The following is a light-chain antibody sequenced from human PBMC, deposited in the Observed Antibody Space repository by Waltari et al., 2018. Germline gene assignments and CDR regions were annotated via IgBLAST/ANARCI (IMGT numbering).Light chain of an antibody. CDR1: TSDIGGYDY. Sequence: QSALTQAASMSGSPGQSITISCTGTTSDIGGYDYISWYQHHPDKAPKLIIDEVSQRPAGVSTRFSGSKSGNTASLTISGLQAEDESHYYCTSYTRSNTWVFGGGTKLTVL. V-gene: IGLV2-14*01. CDR3: TSYTRSNTWV. CDR2: EVS. J-gene: IGLJ3*02.